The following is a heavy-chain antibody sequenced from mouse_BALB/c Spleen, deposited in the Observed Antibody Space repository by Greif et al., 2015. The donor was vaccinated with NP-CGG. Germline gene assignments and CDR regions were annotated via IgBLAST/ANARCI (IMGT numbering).Heavy chain of an antibody. CDR3: AKNYGSSYWYFDV. V-gene: IGHV2-5*01. J-gene: IGHJ1*01. CDR1: GFSLTGYG. D-gene: IGHD1-1*01. CDR2: IWRGGST. Sequence: QVQLQQSGPGLVQPSQSLSITCTVSGFSLTGYGVHWVRQSPEKGLEWLGVIWRGGSTDYNAAFMSRLSITKDNSKSQVFFKMNSLQADDTAIYYCAKNYGSSYWYFDVWGAGTTVTVSS.